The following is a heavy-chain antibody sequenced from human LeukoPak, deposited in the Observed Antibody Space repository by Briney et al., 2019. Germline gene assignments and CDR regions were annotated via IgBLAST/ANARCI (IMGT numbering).Heavy chain of an antibody. D-gene: IGHD3-22*01. Sequence: SVKVSCKASGGTFSSYAISWVRQAPGQGLEWMGGIIPIFGTANYAQKFQGRVTITTDESTSTAYMELSSLRSEDTAVYYCARENYDSSGYYIGGYDYWGQGTLVTVSS. CDR3: ARENYDSSGYYIGGYDY. J-gene: IGHJ4*02. CDR2: IIPIFGTA. CDR1: GGTFSSYA. V-gene: IGHV1-69*05.